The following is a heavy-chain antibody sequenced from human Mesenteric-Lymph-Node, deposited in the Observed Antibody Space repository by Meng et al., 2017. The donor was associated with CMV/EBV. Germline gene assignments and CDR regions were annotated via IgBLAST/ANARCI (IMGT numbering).Heavy chain of an antibody. CDR2: INHSGST. Sequence: SETLSLTCAVYGGSFSGYYWSWIRQPPGKGLEWIGEINHSGSTNYNPSLKSRVTISVDTSKNQFSLKLSSVTAADTAVYYCARGGAEAGRQSYYYYYGMDVWGQGTTVTVSS. D-gene: IGHD6-13*01. J-gene: IGHJ6*02. V-gene: IGHV4-34*01. CDR1: GGSFSGYY. CDR3: ARGGAEAGRQSYYYYYGMDV.